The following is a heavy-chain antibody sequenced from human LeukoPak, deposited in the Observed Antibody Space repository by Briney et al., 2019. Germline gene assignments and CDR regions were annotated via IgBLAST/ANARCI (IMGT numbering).Heavy chain of an antibody. CDR2: IKQDGSEK. CDR3: ARVGPITMIVVTPYYFDY. CDR1: GFTFSSYW. V-gene: IGHV3-7*01. Sequence: GGSLRLSCAASGFTFSSYWMSWVRQAPGKGLEWVANIKQDGSEKYYVDSVKGRFTISRDNAKNSLYLQMNSLRAGDTAVYYCARVGPITMIVVTPYYFDYWGQGTLVTVSS. J-gene: IGHJ4*02. D-gene: IGHD3-22*01.